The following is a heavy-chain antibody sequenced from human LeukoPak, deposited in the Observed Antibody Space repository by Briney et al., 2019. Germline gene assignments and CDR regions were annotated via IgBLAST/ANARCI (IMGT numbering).Heavy chain of an antibody. D-gene: IGHD2-2*01. V-gene: IGHV5-51*01. Sequence: GESLKISCKGAGYTFTNYWIGWVRQMPGKGLEWTGIMHPGDSNTRYSPSFQGQVTISVDKSISTAYLQWSSLKASDTAMYYCVRQEGSASWGYYGVDVWGQGTTVTVSS. J-gene: IGHJ6*02. CDR2: MHPGDSNT. CDR1: GYTFTNYW. CDR3: VRQEGSASWGYYGVDV.